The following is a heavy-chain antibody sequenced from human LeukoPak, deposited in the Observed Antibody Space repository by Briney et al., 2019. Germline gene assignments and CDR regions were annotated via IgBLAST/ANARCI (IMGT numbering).Heavy chain of an antibody. J-gene: IGHJ4*02. V-gene: IGHV3-15*01. CDR1: GFPFSNAW. CDR3: TTVGSAWNFDY. Sequence: GGSLSLSCAASGFPFSNAWMTWVRQAPGKGLEWVARVKSKRDGGTIDYAAPVKGRFTISRDDSKDTLYLQMNSLEIEDAAVYYCTTVGSAWNFDYWGQGTLVTVSS. CDR2: VKSKRDGGTI. D-gene: IGHD6-25*01.